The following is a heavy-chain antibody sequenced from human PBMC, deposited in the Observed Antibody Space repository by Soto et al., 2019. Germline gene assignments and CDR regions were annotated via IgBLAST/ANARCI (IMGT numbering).Heavy chain of an antibody. CDR1: RGSINSGGFS. CDR3: AGGDCSSGSLSDWFGP. D-gene: IGHD1-26*01. CDR2: IYYSGRA. J-gene: IGHJ5*02. V-gene: IGHV4-30-2*06. Sequence: SXALSLTFSVSRGSINSGGFSWDWIRQSPGRGLEWLGYIYYSGRAYYKPSLKSRVTISLDRSNNQFSLKLDSMTAADTAVYYCAGGDCSSGSLSDWFGPWGQGTLVTVSS.